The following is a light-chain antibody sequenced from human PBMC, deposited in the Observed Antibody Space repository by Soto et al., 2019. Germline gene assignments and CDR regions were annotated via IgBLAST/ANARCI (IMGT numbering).Light chain of an antibody. Sequence: VHVTHSRSSLAASLGYLVTITCRASQSISSWLAWYQQKPGKAPKLLIYDASSLESGVPSRFSGSGSGTEFTLTISRLQTDDFATYYCQQYTSYGTFGQGPKVDIK. CDR2: DAS. V-gene: IGKV1-5*01. CDR3: QQYTSYGT. CDR1: QSISSW. J-gene: IGKJ1*01.